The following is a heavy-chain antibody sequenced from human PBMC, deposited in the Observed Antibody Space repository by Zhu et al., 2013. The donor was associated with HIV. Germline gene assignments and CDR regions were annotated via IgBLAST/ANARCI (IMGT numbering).Heavy chain of an antibody. Sequence: EVQLLESGGALVQPGGSLRLSCVVSGITFGHYGMTWVCQAPGKGLEWVSGISGSATNTYYAESVKGRFTISRDNSNNTLYLQMDSLRAEDTAVYYCAKSRRVGVTTTDSWGQGTQVTVSS. CDR1: GITFGHYG. J-gene: IGHJ5*01. V-gene: IGHV3-23*01. CDR2: ISGSATNT. CDR3: AKSRRVGVTTTDS. D-gene: IGHD1-26*01.